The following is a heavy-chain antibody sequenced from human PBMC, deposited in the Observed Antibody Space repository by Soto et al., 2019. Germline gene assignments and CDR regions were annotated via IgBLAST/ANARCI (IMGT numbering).Heavy chain of an antibody. CDR1: GFTLSTIG. D-gene: IGHD2-21*01. J-gene: IGHJ4*02. V-gene: IGHV3-30*18. CDR2: ISAGGNTK. CDR3: AKESGGERYAAYFDL. Sequence: QVQLVESGGGVVRPGTSLRLACAASGFTLSTIGMQWFRQAPGKGLEGVAVISAGGNTKYNADSVKGRFTIPRDNSKNTLFLQMNSLRTEDTAVYYCAKESGGERYAAYFDLWGQGTLVTVSA.